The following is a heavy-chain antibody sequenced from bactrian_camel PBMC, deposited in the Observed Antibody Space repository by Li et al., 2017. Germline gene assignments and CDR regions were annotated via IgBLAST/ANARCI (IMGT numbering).Heavy chain of an antibody. CDR3: VRDLPSYSENAY. V-gene: IGHV3S1*01. CDR2: ISAGGGTT. D-gene: IGHD1*01. Sequence: QVQLVESGGGLVQPGGSLRLSCAASGFTFSNYAMFWVRQTPGKGLEWVALISAGGGTTDYGDSVKGRFAISRVSAKNTLYLQMNSLSPEDTAVYYCVRDLPSYSENAYWGQGTQVTVS. J-gene: IGHJ4*01. CDR1: GFTFSNYA.